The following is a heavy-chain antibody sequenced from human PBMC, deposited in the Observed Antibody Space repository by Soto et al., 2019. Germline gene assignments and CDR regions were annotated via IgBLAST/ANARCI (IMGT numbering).Heavy chain of an antibody. CDR2: ISAYNGNT. Sequence: ASVKVSCKASGYTFTSYGISWVRQAPGQGLEWMGWISAYNGNTNYAQKLQGRVTMTTDTSTSTAYMELRSLRSDDTAVYYCARDYCSSTSCYFDFWGQGTLVTVSS. CDR1: GYTFTSYG. CDR3: ARDYCSSTSCYFDF. J-gene: IGHJ4*02. V-gene: IGHV1-18*01. D-gene: IGHD2-2*01.